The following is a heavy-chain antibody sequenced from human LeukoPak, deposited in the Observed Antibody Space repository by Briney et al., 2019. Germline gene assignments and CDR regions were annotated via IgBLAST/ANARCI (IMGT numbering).Heavy chain of an antibody. V-gene: IGHV4-59*01. CDR2: IYYSGST. Sequence: SETLSLTCTVSGGSISSYYWSWIRQPPGKGLEWIGYIYYSGSTNYNPSLKSRVTISVDTSKNQFSLKLSSVTAADTAVYYCARGVVYYYGSGGYLDYWGQGTLVTVSS. CDR3: ARGVVYYYGSGGYLDY. J-gene: IGHJ4*02. D-gene: IGHD3-10*01. CDR1: GGSISSYY.